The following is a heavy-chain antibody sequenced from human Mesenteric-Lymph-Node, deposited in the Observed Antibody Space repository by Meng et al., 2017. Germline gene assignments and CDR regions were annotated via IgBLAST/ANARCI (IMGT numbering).Heavy chain of an antibody. J-gene: IGHJ5*02. CDR2: INAGNGNT. Sequence: QVHLVQSGAEVKKPGASVKVSCKASGYTFTTYAIHWVRQAPGQRLEWMGWINAGNGNTRYSQKFQGRVSITRDTSASTAYTELSSLRSEDTAVYYCARCIAVAGNWFDPWGQGTLVTVS. CDR3: ARCIAVAGNWFDP. CDR1: GYTFTTYA. D-gene: IGHD6-19*01. V-gene: IGHV1-3*01.